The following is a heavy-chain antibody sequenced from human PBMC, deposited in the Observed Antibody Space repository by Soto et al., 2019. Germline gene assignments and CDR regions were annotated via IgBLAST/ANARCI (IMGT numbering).Heavy chain of an antibody. CDR1: GGSISSGDYY. D-gene: IGHD3-10*01. J-gene: IGHJ6*02. V-gene: IGHV4-30-4*01. CDR3: ASSTSILWFGRPLPFYYYGMDV. CDR2: IYYSGST. Sequence: SETLSLTCTVSGGSISSGDYYWSWIRQPPGKGLEWIGYIYYSGSTYYNPSLKSRVTISVDTSKNQFSLKLSSVTAADTAVYYCASSTSILWFGRPLPFYYYGMDVWGQGTTVTVSS.